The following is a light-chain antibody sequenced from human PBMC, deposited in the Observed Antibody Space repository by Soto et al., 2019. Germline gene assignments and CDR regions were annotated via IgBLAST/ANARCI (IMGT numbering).Light chain of an antibody. CDR1: QSVSSY. J-gene: IGKJ2*01. CDR3: QHRSNWSPYT. V-gene: IGKV3-11*01. Sequence: EIVLTQSPALSLSPGERATLSCRASQSVSSYLAWYQQKPGQAPRLLIYDASNRATGIPARFSGSGSGTDFTLTISSLEPEDFAVYYCQHRSNWSPYTFGQGTKLEIK. CDR2: DAS.